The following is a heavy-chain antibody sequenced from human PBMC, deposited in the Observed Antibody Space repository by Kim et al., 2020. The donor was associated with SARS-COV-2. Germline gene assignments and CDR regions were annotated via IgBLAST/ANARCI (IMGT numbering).Heavy chain of an antibody. D-gene: IGHD3-3*01. CDR3: ARFPTYYDFWSGYFSAAHGGYGMDV. Sequence: ASVKVSCKASGYTFTSYAIHWVRQAPGQRLEWMGWINAGNGNTKYSQKFQGRVTITRDTSASTAYMELSSLRSEDTAVYYCARFPTYYDFWSGYFSAAHGGYGMDVWGQGTTVTVSS. V-gene: IGHV1-3*01. CDR2: INAGNGNT. J-gene: IGHJ6*02. CDR1: GYTFTSYA.